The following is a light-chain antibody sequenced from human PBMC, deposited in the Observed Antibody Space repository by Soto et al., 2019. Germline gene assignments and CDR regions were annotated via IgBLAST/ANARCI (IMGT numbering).Light chain of an antibody. CDR3: KQYNSYSLA. V-gene: IGKV1-5*03. Sequence: IQMTQSPSTLSASVGDRVTITRRASECVSSWWAWNQQKPGRTPKLLIYQASTLETGVPSRFSGSGSGTEFTLTISSLQPDGFATYYCKQYNSYSLAFGQGTKVETK. J-gene: IGKJ1*01. CDR1: ECVSSW. CDR2: QAS.